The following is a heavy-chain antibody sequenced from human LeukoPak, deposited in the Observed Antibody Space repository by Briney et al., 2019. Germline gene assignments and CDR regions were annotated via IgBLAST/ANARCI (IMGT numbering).Heavy chain of an antibody. J-gene: IGHJ5*02. D-gene: IGHD3-22*01. V-gene: IGHV3-7*03. Sequence: PGGSLRLSCAASGFTFSSHGMTWVRQAPGKGLEWVANIKEDGSRKNDMDSVKGRFTISRDNTKNSLYLQMSGLRAEDTALYCCATPLDYYDSSGHHHGGAWGQGTLVTVSS. CDR2: IKEDGSRK. CDR1: GFTFSSHG. CDR3: ATPLDYYDSSGHHHGGA.